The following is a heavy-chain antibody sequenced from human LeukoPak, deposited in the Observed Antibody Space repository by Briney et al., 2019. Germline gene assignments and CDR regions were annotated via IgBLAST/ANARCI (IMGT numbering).Heavy chain of an antibody. CDR2: ISSSSSYI. V-gene: IGHV3-21*01. Sequence: KAGGSVRLSCAASGFAFSSYSMNWVLQAPGKGLEWVSSISSSSSYIYYADSVKGRFTISRDNAKNSLYLQINSLRAEDTAVYYCVRVVPEDIVVVVAAPGNYYYGMDVWGQGTTVTVSS. CDR3: VRVVPEDIVVVVAAPGNYYYGMDV. J-gene: IGHJ6*02. CDR1: GFAFSSYS. D-gene: IGHD2-15*01.